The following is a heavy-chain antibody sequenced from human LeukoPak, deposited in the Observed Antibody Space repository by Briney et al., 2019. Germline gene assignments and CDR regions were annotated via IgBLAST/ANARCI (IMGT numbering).Heavy chain of an antibody. Sequence: SETLSLTCTVSGGSISSYYWSWIRQPPGKGLEWIGYIYYSGSTNYNPSLKSRVTISVDTSKNQFSLKLSSVTAADTAVYYCARDLTTGPRGNWFDPWGQGTLVTVSS. CDR2: IYYSGST. CDR3: ARDLTTGPRGNWFDP. J-gene: IGHJ5*02. V-gene: IGHV4-59*01. CDR1: GGSISSYY. D-gene: IGHD1-1*01.